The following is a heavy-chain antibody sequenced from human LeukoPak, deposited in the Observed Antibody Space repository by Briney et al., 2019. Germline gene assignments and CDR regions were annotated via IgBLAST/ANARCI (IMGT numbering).Heavy chain of an antibody. Sequence: SETLSLTCTVSGGSISSGGYYWSWIRQHPGKGLEWIGYIYYSGSTYYNPSLKSRVTISVDTSKNQFSLKLSSVTAADTAVYYCARDVSAYYYYMDVWGKGTTVTVSS. CDR2: IYYSGST. V-gene: IGHV4-31*03. J-gene: IGHJ6*03. D-gene: IGHD2/OR15-2a*01. CDR1: GGSISSGGYY. CDR3: ARDVSAYYYYMDV.